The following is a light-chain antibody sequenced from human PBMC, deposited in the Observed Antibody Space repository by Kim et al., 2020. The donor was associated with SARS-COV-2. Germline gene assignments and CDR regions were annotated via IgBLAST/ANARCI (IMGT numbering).Light chain of an antibody. J-gene: IGKJ2*01. CDR3: QQYGSSPYT. V-gene: IGKV3-20*01. CDR1: QTVSSNY. Sequence: EIVLTQNPGTLSLSPGERATLSCRASQTVSSNYLAWYQQIPGQAPRLLISGASNRATGIPDKFSGSGSGTDFTLTISRLEPEDFAVYYCQQYGSSPYTFGQGTKLEI. CDR2: GAS.